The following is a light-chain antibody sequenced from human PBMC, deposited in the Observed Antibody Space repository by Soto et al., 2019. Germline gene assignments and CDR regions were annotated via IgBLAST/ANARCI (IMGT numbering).Light chain of an antibody. J-gene: IGLJ3*02. CDR2: SNN. CDR3: AAWDDSLSGSWV. V-gene: IGLV1-47*02. CDR1: SSNIGSNY. Sequence: QSVLTQPPSASGTPGQRVTISCSGSSSNIGSNYVYWYQQLPGTAPKLLIYSNNQRPSGVADRFSGSKSGTSASLAISGLRSEDEADYYCAAWDDSLSGSWVFGGGTKVTVL.